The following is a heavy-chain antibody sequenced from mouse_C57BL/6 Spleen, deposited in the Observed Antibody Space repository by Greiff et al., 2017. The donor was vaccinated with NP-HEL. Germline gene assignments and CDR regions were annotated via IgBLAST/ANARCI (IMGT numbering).Heavy chain of an antibody. Sequence: DVKLQESGPELVKPGDSVKISCKASGYSFTGYFMNWVMQSHGKSLEWIGRINPYNGDTFYNQKFKGKATLTVDKSSSTAHMELRSLTSEDSAVYYCARGGYYADYWGQGTSVTVSS. J-gene: IGHJ4*01. D-gene: IGHD2-3*01. CDR2: INPYNGDT. CDR1: GYSFTGYF. V-gene: IGHV1-20*01. CDR3: ARGGYYADY.